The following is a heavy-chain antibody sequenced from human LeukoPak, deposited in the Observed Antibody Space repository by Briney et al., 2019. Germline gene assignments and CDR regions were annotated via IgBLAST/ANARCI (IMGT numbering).Heavy chain of an antibody. J-gene: IGHJ5*02. Sequence: SQTLSLTCVISGDSVSSNSAAWNWIRQSPSRGLEWLGRTYYRSKWHYDYAVSVKSRITINPDTSKNQFSLHLDSVTPEDTAVYYCAGYSYGVRPSWGQGTLVTVSS. D-gene: IGHD5-18*01. CDR1: GDSVSSNSAA. CDR3: AGYSYGVRPS. CDR2: TYYRSKWHY. V-gene: IGHV6-1*01.